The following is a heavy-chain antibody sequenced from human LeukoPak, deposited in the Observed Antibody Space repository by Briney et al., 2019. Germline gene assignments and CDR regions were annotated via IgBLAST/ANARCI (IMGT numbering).Heavy chain of an antibody. D-gene: IGHD6-19*01. CDR3: ATRATGWTVFDY. CDR2: INPSGSST. Sequence: ASVKVSCKASGYTFINYYIHWVRQAPGQGLEWLGLINPSGSSTSYAQKFQGRVTITRDTSTSTIYMELSSLRSEDTAIYYCATRATGWTVFDYWGQGTLVTVSS. J-gene: IGHJ4*02. CDR1: GYTFINYY. V-gene: IGHV1-46*01.